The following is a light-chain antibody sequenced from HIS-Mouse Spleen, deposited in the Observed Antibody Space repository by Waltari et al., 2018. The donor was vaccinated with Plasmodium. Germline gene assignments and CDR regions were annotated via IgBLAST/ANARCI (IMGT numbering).Light chain of an antibody. CDR2: EGS. CDR3: CSYAGSSTWV. CDR1: SSDVGRYNL. Sequence: QSALTQPASVSGSPGQSITISCTGTSSDVGRYNLVSWYQQHPGKAPKLMIYEGSKRASGVSNRCSGSNAGNTASLTISGLQAEDEADYYCCSYAGSSTWVFGGGTKLTVL. V-gene: IGLV2-23*01. J-gene: IGLJ3*02.